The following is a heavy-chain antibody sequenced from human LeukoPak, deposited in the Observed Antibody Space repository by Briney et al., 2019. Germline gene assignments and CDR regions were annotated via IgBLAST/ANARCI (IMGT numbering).Heavy chain of an antibody. CDR2: INHSGST. D-gene: IGHD3-16*01. CDR3: ARFVKPLYDSKTLKDTNYYGMDV. J-gene: IGHJ6*02. Sequence: SETLSLTCAVYGGSFSGYYWSWIRQPPGKGLEWIGEINHSGSTYYNPSLKSRVTISVDTSKNQFSLKLSSVTAADTAVYYCARFVKPLYDSKTLKDTNYYGMDVWGQGTTVTVSS. CDR1: GGSFSGYY. V-gene: IGHV4-34*09.